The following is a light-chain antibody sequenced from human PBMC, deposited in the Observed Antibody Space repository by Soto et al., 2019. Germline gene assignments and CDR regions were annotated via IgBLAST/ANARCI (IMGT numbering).Light chain of an antibody. CDR1: QSVSSN. CDR3: QQYNNWPPYT. J-gene: IGKJ2*01. CDR2: GAS. V-gene: IGKV3-15*01. Sequence: EIVMTQSPATLSVSPGERATLSCRASQSVSSNLAWYQQKPGPAPRLLIYGASTRATGIPARFSGSGSGTEFTLTISSLRSEDFAVYYCQQYNNWPPYTFGQGTKLEIK.